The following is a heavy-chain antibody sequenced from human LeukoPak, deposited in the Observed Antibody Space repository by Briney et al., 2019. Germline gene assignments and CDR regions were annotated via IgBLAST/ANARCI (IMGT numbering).Heavy chain of an antibody. CDR2: IYYSGST. CDR3: ARDQYYYDSSGYYRFDY. D-gene: IGHD3-22*01. Sequence: SETLSLTCTVSGGSISSSSYYWGWIRQPPGKGLEWIGSIYYSGSTYYNPSLKSRATISVDTSKNQFSLKLSSVTAADTAVYYCARDQYYYDSSGYYRFDYWGQGTLVTVSS. J-gene: IGHJ4*02. CDR1: GGSISSSSYY. V-gene: IGHV4-39*07.